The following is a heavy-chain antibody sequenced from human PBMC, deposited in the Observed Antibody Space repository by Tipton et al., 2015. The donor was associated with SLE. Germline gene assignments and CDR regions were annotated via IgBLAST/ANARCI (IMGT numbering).Heavy chain of an antibody. J-gene: IGHJ4*02. V-gene: IGHV4-4*07. Sequence: TLSLTCTVSVGSISSYYWSWIRQPAGKGLEWIGRIYTSGSTNYNPPLKSRVPMSVDTSKNQFSLKLNSMTAADPAVYYCARGRVAPHYWGQGTLVTVSS. CDR3: ARGRVAPHY. D-gene: IGHD3-3*01. CDR2: IYTSGST. CDR1: VGSISSYY.